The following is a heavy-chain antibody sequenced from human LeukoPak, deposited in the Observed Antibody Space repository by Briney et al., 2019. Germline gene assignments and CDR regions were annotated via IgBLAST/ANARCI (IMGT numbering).Heavy chain of an antibody. CDR2: ISPSDSDT. V-gene: IGHV5-51*01. J-gene: IGHJ4*02. Sequence: GESLKISCKGSGYSFTSYWIGWARQMPGKGLEWMGIISPSDSDTRYSPSFQGQVTILADKSISTIYLQWSSLKASDTAMYYCARRPRRGALDYWGQGTLVTVSS. CDR1: GYSFTSYW. CDR3: ARRPRRGALDY. D-gene: IGHD3-10*01.